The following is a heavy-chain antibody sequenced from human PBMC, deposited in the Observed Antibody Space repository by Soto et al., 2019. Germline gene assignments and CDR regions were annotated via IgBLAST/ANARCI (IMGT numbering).Heavy chain of an antibody. Sequence: EVQLLEAGGGLVQPGGSLRLSCAASGFSFRNYGMSWVRQAPGKGLEWLSAIIGNGDTTYYADSVRGLFTISRDNSKNTLYLQLNDLGAEDPAIYYCAKDYDYGDSPPFDDWGQGTLVTVSS. V-gene: IGHV3-23*01. CDR2: IIGNGDTT. CDR3: AKDYDYGDSPPFDD. J-gene: IGHJ4*02. CDR1: GFSFRNYG. D-gene: IGHD4-17*01.